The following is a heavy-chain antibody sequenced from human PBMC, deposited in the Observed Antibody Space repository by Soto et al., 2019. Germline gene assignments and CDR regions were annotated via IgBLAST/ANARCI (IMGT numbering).Heavy chain of an antibody. J-gene: IGHJ4*02. V-gene: IGHV1-18*01. CDR3: ARDSSNSWAYFDY. D-gene: IGHD6-13*01. CDR2: IIGDTGNT. Sequence: ASVKVSCKASGGTFSSYTSSWVRQAPGQGLEWLGWIIGDTGNTNYGQKFQGRVTMTTDTSTTTAYMELRGLRSDDTAFYYCARDSSNSWAYFDYWGQGTLVTVSS. CDR1: GGTFSSYT.